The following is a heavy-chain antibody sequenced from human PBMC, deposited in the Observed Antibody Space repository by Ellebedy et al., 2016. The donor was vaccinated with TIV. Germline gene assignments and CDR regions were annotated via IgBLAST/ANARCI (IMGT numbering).Heavy chain of an antibody. J-gene: IGHJ6*02. CDR1: GYTFTRYA. D-gene: IGHD2-8*01. Sequence: ASVKVSCKASGYTFTRYAIHWVRQAPGQSLEWMGWINAGNGNTKYSQKFQGRVTITADKSTTTAYMELSSLRSDDTAVYYCATTEGAVSYYYYGMDVWGQGTTVTVSS. CDR3: ATTEGAVSYYYYGMDV. V-gene: IGHV1-3*01. CDR2: INAGNGNT.